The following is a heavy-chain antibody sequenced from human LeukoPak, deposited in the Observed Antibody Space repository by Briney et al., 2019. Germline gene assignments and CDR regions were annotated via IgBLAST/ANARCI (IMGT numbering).Heavy chain of an antibody. D-gene: IGHD2-2*03. V-gene: IGHV4-34*01. Sequence: SETQSLTCAVYGDSFSEYYWSWIRQSPGKVLEGIGDFTQRGTTNYNPSLKSRVIISVDLSKNQFSLKETSVTAADTAVYYCARAQRDPFGYAYGWGRYYFDSWSEGTLVTVSS. J-gene: IGHJ4*02. CDR2: FTQRGTT. CDR1: GDSFSEYY. CDR3: ARAQRDPFGYAYGWGRYYFDS.